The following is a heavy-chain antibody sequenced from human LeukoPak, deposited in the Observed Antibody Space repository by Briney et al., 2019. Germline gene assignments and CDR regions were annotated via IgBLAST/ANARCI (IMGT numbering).Heavy chain of an antibody. Sequence: GGSLRLSCVASGFTFSNYAIHWVRRPPGKGLEWVAVMSTDGSLQYYANSVKGRFTISRDNYKSTLFLQMNSLSAADTAVYYCGRQVAPGQWLVNLWGQGTPVTVSS. CDR2: MSTDGSLQ. V-gene: IGHV3-30*01. CDR1: GFTFSNYA. D-gene: IGHD6-19*01. CDR3: GRQVAPGQWLVNL. J-gene: IGHJ5*02.